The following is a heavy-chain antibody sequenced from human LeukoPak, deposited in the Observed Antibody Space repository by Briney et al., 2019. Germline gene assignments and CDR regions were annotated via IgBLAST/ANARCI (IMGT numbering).Heavy chain of an antibody. V-gene: IGHV1-2*02. D-gene: IGHD3-22*01. CDR1: GYTFTGYY. CDR3: AREATMILNWFDP. CDR2: INPNSGGT. Sequence: GASVKVSCKASGYTFTGYYMHWVRQAPGQGPEWMGWINPNSGGTNYAQKFQGRVTMTRDTSISTAYMELSRLRSDDTAVYYCAREATMILNWFDPWGQGTLVTVSS. J-gene: IGHJ5*02.